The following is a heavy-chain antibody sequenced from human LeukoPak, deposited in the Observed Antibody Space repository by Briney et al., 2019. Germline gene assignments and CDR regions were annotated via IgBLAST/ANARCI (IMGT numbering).Heavy chain of an antibody. J-gene: IGHJ4*02. Sequence: PSETLSLTCTVSGGSISSYYWSWIRQPAGKVLEWIGRIYTSGSTNYNPSLKSRVTISVATSKNQFSLKLSSVTAADTAVYYCARMGSSSEGFDYWGQGTLVTVSS. D-gene: IGHD6-6*01. CDR2: IYTSGST. V-gene: IGHV4-4*07. CDR3: ARMGSSSEGFDY. CDR1: GGSISSYY.